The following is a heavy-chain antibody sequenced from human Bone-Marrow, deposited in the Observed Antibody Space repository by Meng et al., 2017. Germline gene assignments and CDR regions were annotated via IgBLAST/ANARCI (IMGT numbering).Heavy chain of an antibody. D-gene: IGHD6-19*01. CDR3: ARDHSPYSSGWYEGGY. J-gene: IGHJ4*02. CDR2: ISAYNGNT. V-gene: IGHV1-18*01. Sequence: ASVKVSCKASGYTFTSYGISWVRQAPGQGLEWMGWISAYNGNTNYAQKLQGRVTMTTDTSTSTAYMELSSLRSEDTAVYYCARDHSPYSSGWYEGGYWGQGTLVTVSS. CDR1: GYTFTSYG.